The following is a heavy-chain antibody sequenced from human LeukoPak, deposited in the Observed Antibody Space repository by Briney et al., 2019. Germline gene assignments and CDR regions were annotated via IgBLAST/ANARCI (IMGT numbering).Heavy chain of an antibody. CDR1: GFTFSDYS. CDR2: ISSGDTTV. D-gene: IGHD5-12*01. V-gene: IGHV3-11*01. CDR3: AKDHFTGDDYGGYFDL. J-gene: IGHJ4*02. Sequence: GGSLRLSCTASGFTFSDYSMRWIRQAPGKGLEWVSYISSGDTTVYYADSVKGRFTISRDNAENSLHLQMNSLRVEDTAVYYCAKDHFTGDDYGGYFDLWGQGVLVTVSS.